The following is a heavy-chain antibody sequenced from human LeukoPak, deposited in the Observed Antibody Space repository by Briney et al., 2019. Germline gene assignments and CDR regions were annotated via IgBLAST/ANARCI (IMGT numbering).Heavy chain of an antibody. V-gene: IGHV3-73*01. D-gene: IGHD3-22*01. CDR1: GFTFSGSA. J-gene: IGHJ4*02. CDR3: TRLVGDSSGYYGDY. CDR2: IRSKANSYAT. Sequence: GGSLRLSCAASGFTFSGSAMHWVRQPSGKGLEWFGRIRSKANSYATAYAASVKGRFTISRDDSKNTAYLQMNSLKTEDTAVYYCTRLVGDSSGYYGDYWGQGALVTVSS.